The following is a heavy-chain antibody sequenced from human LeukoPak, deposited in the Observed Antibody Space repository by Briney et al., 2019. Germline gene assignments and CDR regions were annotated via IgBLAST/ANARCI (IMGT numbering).Heavy chain of an antibody. CDR2: ISGSGGST. CDR1: GFTFSSYA. V-gene: IGHV3-23*01. Sequence: PGGSLRLSCAASGFTFSSYAMSWVRQAPGKGLEWVSAISGSGGSTYYADSVKGRFTISRDTSKNTLYLQMNSLRAEDTAVYYCAKGPYSSGWYHFDYWGQGTLVTVSS. J-gene: IGHJ4*02. CDR3: AKGPYSSGWYHFDY. D-gene: IGHD6-19*01.